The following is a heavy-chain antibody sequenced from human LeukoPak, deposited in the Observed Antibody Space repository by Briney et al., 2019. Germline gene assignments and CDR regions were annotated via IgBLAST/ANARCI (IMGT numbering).Heavy chain of an antibody. V-gene: IGHV3-33*01. J-gene: IGHJ4*02. CDR3: ARDYHGLDY. CDR1: GFTFRNFG. D-gene: IGHD2-2*01. CDR2: IWYDGSNK. Sequence: GRSLRLSCAASGFTFRNFGMHWVRQAPGKGLEWVAVIWYDGSNKYYADSVKGRFTISRDNSKNTLYLQMKSLRAEDTAVYYCARDYHGLDYWGQGTLVTVSS.